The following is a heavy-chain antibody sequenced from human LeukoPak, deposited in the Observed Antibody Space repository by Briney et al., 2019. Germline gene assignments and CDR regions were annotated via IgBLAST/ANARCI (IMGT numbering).Heavy chain of an antibody. V-gene: IGHV3-23*01. J-gene: IGHJ6*03. CDR2: ISGSGGST. D-gene: IGHD2-2*01. CDR3: AKPPAYCSSTSCSNHYYYYMDV. Sequence: GGSLRLSCAASGFTFSSYAMSWVRQAPGKGLEWVSAISGSGGSTYYADSVKGRFTISRDNSKNTLYLQMNSLRAEDTAVYYCAKPPAYCSSTSCSNHYYYYMDVWGKGTTVTVSS. CDR1: GFTFSSYA.